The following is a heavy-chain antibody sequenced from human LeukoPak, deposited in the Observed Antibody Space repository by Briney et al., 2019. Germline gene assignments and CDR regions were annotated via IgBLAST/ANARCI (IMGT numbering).Heavy chain of an antibody. CDR2: IYTSGST. CDR3: ARARVGVVSSLGYYYYYYMDV. Sequence: PSETLSLTCAFSVHSISSGSYYWSWIRQPAGKGLEWTGRIYTSGSTNYNPSLKSRVTISVDASKNQFSLKLSSVTAADTAVYYCARARVGVVSSLGYYYYYYMDVWGKGTTVTVS. V-gene: IGHV4-61*02. J-gene: IGHJ6*03. CDR1: VHSISSGSYY. D-gene: IGHD3-3*01.